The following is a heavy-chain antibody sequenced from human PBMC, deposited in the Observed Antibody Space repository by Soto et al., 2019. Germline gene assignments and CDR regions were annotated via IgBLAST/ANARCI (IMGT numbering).Heavy chain of an antibody. V-gene: IGHV3-48*01. CDR2: ISSSSSTI. CDR1: GFTFSSDS. J-gene: IGHJ6*03. CDR3: ARDGIVVVVAATEVNYYYYMDV. Sequence: PGGSLRLSYAASGFTFSSDSMNWVRQAPGKGLEWVSYISSSSSTIYYADSVKGRFTISRDNAKNSLYLQMNSLRAEDTAVYYCARDGIVVVVAATEVNYYYYMDVWGKGTTVTVSS. D-gene: IGHD2-15*01.